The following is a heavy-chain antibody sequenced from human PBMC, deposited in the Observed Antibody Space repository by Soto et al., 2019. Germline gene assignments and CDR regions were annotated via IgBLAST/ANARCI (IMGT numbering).Heavy chain of an antibody. V-gene: IGHV3-9*01. Sequence: PGWSLRLSCAASGFTFDDYAFHWVRQAPGKGLEWVSSIGWDSVAIAYADSVKGRFTISRDNAKNSLYLQMNSLITEDSALYYCTKDLTAEYSSSGYYYGMAVWGQGTTVTVSS. CDR3: TKDLTAEYSSSGYYYGMAV. CDR1: GFTFDDYA. J-gene: IGHJ6*02. CDR2: IGWDSVAI. D-gene: IGHD5-12*01.